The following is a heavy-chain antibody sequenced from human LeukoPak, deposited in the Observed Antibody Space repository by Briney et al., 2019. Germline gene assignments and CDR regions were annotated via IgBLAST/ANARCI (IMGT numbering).Heavy chain of an antibody. J-gene: IGHJ6*03. Sequence: SETLSLTCAVSGGSISSNHWWNWVRQPPGKGLEWIGEIYHSGSTNYSPSLKSRVTISLDKSRNLLFLKLNSVTAADTAVYYCARGRDWNYPYYYYYMDVWGKGTTVTVSS. V-gene: IGHV4-4*02. CDR1: GGSISSNHW. D-gene: IGHD1-7*01. CDR3: ARGRDWNYPYYYYYMDV. CDR2: IYHSGST.